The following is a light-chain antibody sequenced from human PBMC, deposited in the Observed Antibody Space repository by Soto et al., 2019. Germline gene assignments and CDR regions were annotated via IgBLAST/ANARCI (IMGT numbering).Light chain of an antibody. CDR1: QTINNN. CDR3: QQRSNWLIT. CDR2: DAS. Sequence: EIVLTQSPGTLSVYKGERATLSCRASQTINNNVAWYQLKDGQVPRLLIYDASNRATGIPARFSGSGSGTDFTLTISSLEPEDFAVYYCQQRSNWLITFGHVTRLE. J-gene: IGKJ5*01. V-gene: IGKV3-11*01.